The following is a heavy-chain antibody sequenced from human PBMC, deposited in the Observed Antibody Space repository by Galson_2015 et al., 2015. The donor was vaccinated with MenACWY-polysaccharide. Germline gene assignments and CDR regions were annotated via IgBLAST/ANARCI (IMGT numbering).Heavy chain of an antibody. CDR2: VVPILSLT. Sequence: SVKVSCKASGGNFNTYAYSWVRQAPGQGLEWMGRVVPILSLTNYAQKFQGRVTIIADTSTSTVHMELTSLRSDDTAMYYCAAPGGRDGFNLDYWGQGTLVTVSS. V-gene: IGHV1-69*10. CDR1: GGNFNTYA. J-gene: IGHJ4*02. CDR3: AAPGGRDGFNLDY. D-gene: IGHD5-24*01.